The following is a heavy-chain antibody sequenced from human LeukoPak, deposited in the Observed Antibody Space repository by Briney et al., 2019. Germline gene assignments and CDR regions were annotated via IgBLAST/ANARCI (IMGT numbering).Heavy chain of an antibody. Sequence: QSGGSLRLSCAVSGFILSSYWMNWVRQAPGKGLVWVSRINSDGSSTSYADSVKGRFTISRDNAKNTLYLQMNSLRAEDTAVYYCARDLAMVRGVITDYWGQGTLVTVSS. CDR2: INSDGSST. CDR3: ARDLAMVRGVITDY. D-gene: IGHD3-10*01. J-gene: IGHJ4*02. V-gene: IGHV3-74*01. CDR1: GFILSSYW.